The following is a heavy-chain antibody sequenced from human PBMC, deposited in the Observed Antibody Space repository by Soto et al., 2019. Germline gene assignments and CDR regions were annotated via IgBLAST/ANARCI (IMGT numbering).Heavy chain of an antibody. CDR1: GFAFRSYN. J-gene: IGHJ4*02. Sequence: SLRLSCAASGFAFRSYNMNWVRQAPGKGLEWVASISSGSSNIYYADSVKGRFTISRDNAKNSLFLQMDSLRAEDSAVYYCASATVVAATFDFWGQGTLVTVSS. D-gene: IGHD2-15*01. CDR2: ISSGSSNI. CDR3: ASATVVAATFDF. V-gene: IGHV3-21*01.